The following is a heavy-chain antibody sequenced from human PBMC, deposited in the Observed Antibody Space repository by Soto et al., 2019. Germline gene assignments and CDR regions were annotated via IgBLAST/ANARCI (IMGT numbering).Heavy chain of an antibody. D-gene: IGHD3-22*01. CDR2: INAGNGNT. CDR3: ARANRSLNYYDSSGHYYFDY. CDR1: GYTFTSYA. Sequence: ASVKVSCKASGYTFTSYAMHWVRQAPGQRLEWMGWINAGNGNTKYSQKFQGRVTITRDTSASTAYMELSSLRSEDTAVYYCARANRSLNYYDSSGHYYFDYWGQGTLVTVSS. J-gene: IGHJ4*02. V-gene: IGHV1-3*01.